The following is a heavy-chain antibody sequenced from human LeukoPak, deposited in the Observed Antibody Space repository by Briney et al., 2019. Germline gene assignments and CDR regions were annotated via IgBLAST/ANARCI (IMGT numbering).Heavy chain of an antibody. Sequence: GGSLRLSCAASGFTFRRYWMSWARQASGKGLEWVANIKQDGSEKYYVDSVKGRFTISRDNAKNSLYLQMNSLRAEDTAVYYCAREEYWGQGTLVTVSS. V-gene: IGHV3-7*01. CDR1: GFTFRRYW. J-gene: IGHJ4*02. CDR3: AREEY. CDR2: IKQDGSEK.